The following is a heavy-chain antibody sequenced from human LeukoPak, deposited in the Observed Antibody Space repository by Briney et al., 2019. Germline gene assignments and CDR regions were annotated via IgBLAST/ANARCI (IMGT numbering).Heavy chain of an antibody. D-gene: IGHD1-26*01. Sequence: PGGSLRLSCAASGFTFSSYAMSWVRQAPGKGLEWVSAISGSGGSTYYADSVKGRFTISRDNAKNSLYLQMNSLRAEDTAVYYCACLPPSGSYYYYYYMDVWGKGTTVTVSS. J-gene: IGHJ6*03. V-gene: IGHV3-23*01. CDR2: ISGSGGST. CDR3: ACLPPSGSYYYYYYMDV. CDR1: GFTFSSYA.